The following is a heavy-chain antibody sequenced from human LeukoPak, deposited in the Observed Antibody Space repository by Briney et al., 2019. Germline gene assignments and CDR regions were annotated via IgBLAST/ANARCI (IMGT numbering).Heavy chain of an antibody. J-gene: IGHJ4*02. CDR2: ISAYNGNT. CDR3: ARDTITIFGVVTPYFDY. CDR1: GYTFTSYG. Sequence: ASVKVSCKASGYTFTSYGISWVRQAPGQGLEWMGWISAYNGNTNYAQKLQGRVTMTTDTSTSTAYMELRSLRSDDTAVYYRARDTITIFGVVTPYFDYWGQGTLVTVSS. V-gene: IGHV1-18*01. D-gene: IGHD3-3*01.